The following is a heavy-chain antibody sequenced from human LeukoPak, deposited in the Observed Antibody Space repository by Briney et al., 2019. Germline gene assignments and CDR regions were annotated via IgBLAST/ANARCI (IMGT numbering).Heavy chain of an antibody. CDR3: ARSIIGPRYFDL. J-gene: IGHJ2*01. Sequence: SETLSLTCAVYSGSFSGYYWNWVRQPPGKGLEWIGKINHRGSTTYNPSLQSRVTISADTSKNQFSLWLSSVTAADTAVYYCARSIIGPRYFDLWDRGSLVTVSS. V-gene: IGHV4-34*01. D-gene: IGHD3-10*01. CDR2: INHRGST. CDR1: SGSFSGYY.